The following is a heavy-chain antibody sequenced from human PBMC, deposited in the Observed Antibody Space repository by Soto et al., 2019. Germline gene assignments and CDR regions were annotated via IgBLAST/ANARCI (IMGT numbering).Heavy chain of an antibody. CDR1: GYSFINYW. CDR3: ARPAQNYVAS. J-gene: IGHJ4*02. V-gene: IGHV5-51*01. CDR2: INPGNSET. Sequence: GESLKISCKASGYSFINYWIGWVRQMPGKGLEWMAIINPGNSETRYSPAFQGQVTISADKSVTTTYLQWDSLKASDSAMYFCARPAQNYVASWGQGTLVTVS.